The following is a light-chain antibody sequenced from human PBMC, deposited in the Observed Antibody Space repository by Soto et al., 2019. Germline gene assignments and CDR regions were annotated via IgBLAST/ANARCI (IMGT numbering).Light chain of an antibody. J-gene: IGKJ1*01. V-gene: IGKV3-20*01. CDR1: QSVSNNY. Sequence: EIVLTQSPGTPSLSPGERATLSCRASQSVSNNYLAWYQQKPGQAPRLLIYGASNRATGIPDRFSGSGSGTDFTLTISRLEPEDFAVYYCQHYGSSPWTFGQGTKVDIK. CDR3: QHYGSSPWT. CDR2: GAS.